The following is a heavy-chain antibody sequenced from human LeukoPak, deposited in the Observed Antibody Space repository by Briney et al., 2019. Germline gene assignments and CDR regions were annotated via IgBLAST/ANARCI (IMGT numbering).Heavy chain of an antibody. Sequence: ASVKVSCKASGYTFTGYYMHWVRQAPGQGLEWMGWINPNSGGTNYAQKFQGRVTMTRDTSISTAYMELSRLRSDDTAVYYCARDEHGSGSYYNLGFYYYYYMDVWGKGTTVTVSS. D-gene: IGHD3-10*01. CDR3: ARDEHGSGSYYNLGFYYYYYMDV. J-gene: IGHJ6*03. CDR2: INPNSGGT. CDR1: GYTFTGYY. V-gene: IGHV1-2*02.